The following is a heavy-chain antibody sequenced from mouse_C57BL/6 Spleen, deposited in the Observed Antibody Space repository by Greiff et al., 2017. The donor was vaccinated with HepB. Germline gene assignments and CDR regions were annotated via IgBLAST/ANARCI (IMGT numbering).Heavy chain of an antibody. CDR2: INPGSGGT. J-gene: IGHJ4*01. V-gene: IGHV1-54*01. CDR3: ARRNGGYYAMDY. Sequence: VQLQQSGAELVRPGTSVKLSCKASGYAFTNYLIEWVKQRPGQGLEWIGVINPGSGGTNYNEKFKGKATLTADKSSSTAYMQLSSLTSEDSAVYFCARRNGGYYAMDYGGQGTSVTVSS. CDR1: GYAFTNYL.